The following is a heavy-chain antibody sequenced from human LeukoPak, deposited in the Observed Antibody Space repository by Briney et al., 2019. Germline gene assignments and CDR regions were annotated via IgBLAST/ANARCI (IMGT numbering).Heavy chain of an antibody. CDR3: ARDYSKGGGFDF. D-gene: IGHD4-11*01. Sequence: SETLSLTCTVSGGSISGFYWSWIRQPPGKGLEWIGDMDTSGSTTYNPSLKSRVTISVDTSKNRFSLKLSPVTAADTAVYYCARDYSKGGGFDFWGQGTLVTLSS. CDR1: GGSISGFY. CDR2: MDTSGST. V-gene: IGHV4-4*08. J-gene: IGHJ4*02.